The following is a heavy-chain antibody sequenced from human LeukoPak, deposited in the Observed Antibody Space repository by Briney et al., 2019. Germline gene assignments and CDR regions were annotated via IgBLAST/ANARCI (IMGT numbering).Heavy chain of an antibody. CDR3: ARGSVVITPYYFDY. CDR1: GFTFGSYW. V-gene: IGHV3-7*01. J-gene: IGHJ4*02. CDR2: IKQDGSEK. Sequence: GGSLTLSCAASGFTFGSYWMSWVRQAPGKGLEWVANIKQDGSEKYYVDSVKGRFTISRDNAKNSLYLQMNSLRAEDTAVYYCARGSVVITPYYFDYWGQGTLVTVSS. D-gene: IGHD3-22*01.